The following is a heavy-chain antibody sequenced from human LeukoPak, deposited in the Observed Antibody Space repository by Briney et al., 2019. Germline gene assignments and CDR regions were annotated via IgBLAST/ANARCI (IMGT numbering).Heavy chain of an antibody. D-gene: IGHD3-10*01. CDR2: INPNSGGT. CDR3: ARTTGITMVRGVYYYMDV. V-gene: IGHV1-2*06. Sequence: ASVKVSCKASGYTFTGYYMHWVRQAPGQGLEWMGRINPNSGGTNYAQKFQGRVTMTWDTSISTAYMELSRLRSDDTAVYYCARTTGITMVRGVYYYMDVWGKGTTVTVSS. CDR1: GYTFTGYY. J-gene: IGHJ6*03.